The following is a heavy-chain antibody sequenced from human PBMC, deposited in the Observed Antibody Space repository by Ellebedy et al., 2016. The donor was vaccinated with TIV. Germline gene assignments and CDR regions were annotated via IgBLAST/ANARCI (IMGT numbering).Heavy chain of an antibody. V-gene: IGHV4-34*12. CDR1: GGSLSDHS. D-gene: IGHD4-17*01. Sequence: SETLSLTCTVYGGSLSDHSCNWIRQAPGKGLEWIGEVIHSGNTHSNPTLKSRVTMSVDTSKNQYSLKLTSVTAADTAVYYCASQNTVTGRYWYFDLWGRGTLVTVSA. CDR3: ASQNTVTGRYWYFDL. J-gene: IGHJ2*01. CDR2: VIHSGNT.